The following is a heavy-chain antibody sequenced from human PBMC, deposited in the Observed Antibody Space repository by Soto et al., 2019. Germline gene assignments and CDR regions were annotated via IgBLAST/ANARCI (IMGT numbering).Heavy chain of an antibody. CDR2: ISGGGDNT. CDR3: AKDLPNYYDSRGYYSPFDY. CDR1: GFTFSIHA. J-gene: IGHJ4*02. V-gene: IGHV3-23*01. Sequence: GGSLRLSCAASGFTFSIHAMSWVRQAPGKGLEWVSAISGGGDNTYYADSVQGRFTISRDSSKNTLYLQMNSLRAEDTAVYYCAKDLPNYYDSRGYYSPFDYWGRGTLVTVSS. D-gene: IGHD3-22*01.